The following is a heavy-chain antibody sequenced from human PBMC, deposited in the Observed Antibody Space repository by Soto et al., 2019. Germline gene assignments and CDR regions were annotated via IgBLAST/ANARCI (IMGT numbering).Heavy chain of an antibody. D-gene: IGHD3-22*01. CDR2: MYPDDSDI. J-gene: IGHJ3*02. CDR3: ATAYVYDFENSNYYRDAFDI. Sequence: GESLKISCKASGYSSSFYWIGWVRQMPGKGLEWMAIMYPDDSDIRYSPSFEAHVTISADKSTSTAFLQWSSLKASDTAMYYCATAYVYDFENSNYYRDAFDIWGQVTLVTVSS. V-gene: IGHV5-51*01. CDR1: GYSSSFYW.